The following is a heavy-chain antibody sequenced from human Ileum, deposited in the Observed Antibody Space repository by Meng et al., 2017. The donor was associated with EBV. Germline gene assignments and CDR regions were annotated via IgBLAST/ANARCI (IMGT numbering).Heavy chain of an antibody. CDR3: ARVEVGITSGDY. CDR2: ISAHNGNT. D-gene: IGHD1-26*01. CDR1: VYTFTNYG. V-gene: IGHV1-18*01. Sequence: LLQLGSGLGKPGASGKVSCKASVYTFTNYGITWVRQAPGQGLEWMGWISAHNGNTNYAQTLQGRVTMTTDTSTSTAYMELGSLRSDDTAVYYCARVEVGITSGDYWGQGTLVTVSS. J-gene: IGHJ4*02.